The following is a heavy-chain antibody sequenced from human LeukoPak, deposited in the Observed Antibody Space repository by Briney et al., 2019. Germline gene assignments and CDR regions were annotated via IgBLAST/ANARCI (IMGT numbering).Heavy chain of an antibody. CDR1: GFTFSSYG. Sequence: GGSLRLSCAASGFTFSSYGMHWVRQAPGKGLEWVAGICWDGGSKEYADSVKGRFTISRENDKKTVYRKMKRRRAEDTAVYYCARDRGVQLPIDYWGQGTLVTVSS. CDR2: ICWDGGSK. J-gene: IGHJ4*02. CDR3: ARDRGVQLPIDY. D-gene: IGHD1-26*01. V-gene: IGHV3-33*01.